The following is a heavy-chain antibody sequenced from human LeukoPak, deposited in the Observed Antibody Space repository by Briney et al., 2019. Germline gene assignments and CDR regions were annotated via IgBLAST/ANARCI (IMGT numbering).Heavy chain of an antibody. CDR1: GGTFSSYA. Sequence: ASVTVSCKASGGTFSSYAISWVRQAPGQGLEWMGRIIPILGIANYAQKFQGRVTITADKSTSTAYMELSSLRSEDTAVYYCARASNYYYDSSGVDYWGQGTLVTVSS. CDR2: IIPILGIA. CDR3: ARASNYYYDSSGVDY. D-gene: IGHD3-22*01. V-gene: IGHV1-69*04. J-gene: IGHJ4*02.